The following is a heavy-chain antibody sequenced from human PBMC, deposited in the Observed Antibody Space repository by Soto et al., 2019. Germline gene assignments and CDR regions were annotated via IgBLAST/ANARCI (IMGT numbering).Heavy chain of an antibody. J-gene: IGHJ4*02. CDR3: ARDFGPYGSGSRVAI. CDR1: GGSISSHY. D-gene: IGHD3-10*01. CDR2: IYNNGNT. V-gene: IGHV4-59*11. Sequence: QVQLQESGPGLVKPSETLSLTCIVSGGSISSHYWSWVRQPPGKGLEWIGYIYNNGNTNYNPSLKSRVTISVDTSKNQFSLKLSSETAADTAVYYCARDFGPYGSGSRVAIWGQGTLVTVSS.